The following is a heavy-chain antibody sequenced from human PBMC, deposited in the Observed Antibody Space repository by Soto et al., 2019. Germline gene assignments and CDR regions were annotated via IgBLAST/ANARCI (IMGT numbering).Heavy chain of an antibody. CDR2: TYYSGST. CDR3: ASHMVRGFTLKGEFDY. J-gene: IGHJ4*02. Sequence: QVQLQESGPGLVKPSATLSLTCTVSGGSVSSGSYYWSWIRQPPGKGLEWIGYTYYSGSTNYNPSLNGRFTMSVGTSKSQCSLRLSSVSAADTAGYYCASHMVRGFTLKGEFDYWGQGTLVTVSS. D-gene: IGHD3-10*01. V-gene: IGHV4-61*01. CDR1: GGSVSSGSYY.